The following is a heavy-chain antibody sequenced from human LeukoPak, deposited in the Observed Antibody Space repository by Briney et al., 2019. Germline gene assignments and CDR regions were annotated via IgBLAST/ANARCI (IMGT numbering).Heavy chain of an antibody. J-gene: IGHJ4*02. CDR1: GGSFSGYY. D-gene: IGHD6-13*01. V-gene: IGHV4-34*01. Sequence: SETLSLTCAAYGGSFSGYYWSWIRQPPGKGLEWIGEINHSGSTNYNPSLKSRVTISVDTSKNQFSLKLSSVTAADTAVYYCAGETYSSSWPFDYWGQGTLVTVSS. CDR2: INHSGST. CDR3: AGETYSSSWPFDY.